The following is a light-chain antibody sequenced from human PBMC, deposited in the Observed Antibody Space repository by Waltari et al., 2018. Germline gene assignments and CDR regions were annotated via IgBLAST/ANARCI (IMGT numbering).Light chain of an antibody. CDR1: SGHSSYA. Sequence: QLVLTQSPSASASLGASVKLTCTLSSGHSSYAIAWHQQQPEKGPRYLMKLNSDGSHSKGDGIPDRFSGSSSGAERYLTISSLQSEDEADYYCQTWGTGFQIFGTGTKVTVL. CDR2: LNSDGSH. V-gene: IGLV4-69*01. CDR3: QTWGTGFQI. J-gene: IGLJ1*01.